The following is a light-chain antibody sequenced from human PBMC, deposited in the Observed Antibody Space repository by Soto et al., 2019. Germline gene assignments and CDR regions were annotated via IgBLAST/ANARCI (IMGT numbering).Light chain of an antibody. Sequence: DIQMTKSPSTLSASVSDRVTITCRASQSISTWLAWYQQKPGKAPKLLIYKTSTLESGVPSRFSGSGSGTEFTLTISSLQPDDFATYYCQHYNTYSQTFGQGGKVDI. CDR2: KTS. CDR3: QHYNTYSQT. V-gene: IGKV1-5*03. J-gene: IGKJ1*01. CDR1: QSISTW.